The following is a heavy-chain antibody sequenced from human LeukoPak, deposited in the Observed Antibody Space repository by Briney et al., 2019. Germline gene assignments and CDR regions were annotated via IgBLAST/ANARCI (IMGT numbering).Heavy chain of an antibody. J-gene: IGHJ5*02. V-gene: IGHV4-34*01. CDR3: ARGDYYGSGSYYWFDP. CDR1: GGSISSYY. Sequence: SETLSLTCTVSGGSISSYYWSWIRQPPGKGLEWIGEINHSGSTNYNPSLKSRVTISVDTSKNQFSLKLSSVTAADTAVYYCARGDYYGSGSYYWFDPWGQGTLVTVSS. D-gene: IGHD3-10*01. CDR2: INHSGST.